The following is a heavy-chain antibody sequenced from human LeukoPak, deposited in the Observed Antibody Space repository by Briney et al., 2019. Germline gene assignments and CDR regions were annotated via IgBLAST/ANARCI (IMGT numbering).Heavy chain of an antibody. CDR1: GFTFSSYS. D-gene: IGHD1-14*01. CDR2: ISSSSSTI. Sequence: QPGGSLRLSCAASGFTFSSYSMNWVRQAPGKGLEWVSYISSSSSTIYYADSVKGRFTISRDNSKNTLYLQMNSLRAEDTAVYYCAKDGTPLRAHHDAFDIWGQGTMVTVSS. CDR3: AKDGTPLRAHHDAFDI. V-gene: IGHV3-48*01. J-gene: IGHJ3*02.